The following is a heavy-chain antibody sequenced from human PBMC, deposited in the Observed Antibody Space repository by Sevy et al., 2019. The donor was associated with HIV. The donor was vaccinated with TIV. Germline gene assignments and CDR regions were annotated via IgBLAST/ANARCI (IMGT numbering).Heavy chain of an antibody. D-gene: IGHD6-13*01. CDR2: IKGRGGST. CDR1: GYSFSSYA. J-gene: IGHJ4*02. CDR3: ARPSPRIAAAASAFYDN. Sequence: GGSLRLSCVVSGYSFSSYAISWVRQAPGKGLEWVSTIKGRGGSTYYEDSVKGRFTISRDNPKNTLFLQMINLRVDDTAIYYCARPSPRIAAAASAFYDNWGQGTLVTVSS. V-gene: IGHV3-23*01.